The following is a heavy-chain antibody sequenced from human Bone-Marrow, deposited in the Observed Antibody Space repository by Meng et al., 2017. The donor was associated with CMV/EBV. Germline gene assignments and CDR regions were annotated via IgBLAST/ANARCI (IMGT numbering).Heavy chain of an antibody. Sequence: GESLKISCAASGFTFSSYDMHWVRQATGKGLEWVSAIGTAGDTYYPGSVKGRLTISRENAKNSLYLQMNSLRAGDTAVYYCARGSPTPDGGAFDIWGQGTMVTVSS. J-gene: IGHJ3*02. CDR2: IGTAGDT. D-gene: IGHD3-16*01. CDR1: GFTFSSYD. V-gene: IGHV3-13*01. CDR3: ARGSPTPDGGAFDI.